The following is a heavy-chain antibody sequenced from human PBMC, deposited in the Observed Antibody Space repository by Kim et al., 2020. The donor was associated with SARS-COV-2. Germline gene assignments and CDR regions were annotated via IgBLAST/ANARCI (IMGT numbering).Heavy chain of an antibody. CDR2: ISYSGST. CDR1: GGSINSYY. V-gene: IGHV4-59*01. CDR3: TKSHGSGSFYTSFDP. J-gene: IGHJ5*02. Sequence: SETLSLTCAVSGGSINSYYWSWIRQPPGKGLEWIGYISYSGSTNYNPSLKSRVTISVDTSKNQFSLKLTSVTAADTAVYYCTKSHGSGSFYTSFDPWGQGTLVTVSS. D-gene: IGHD3-10*01.